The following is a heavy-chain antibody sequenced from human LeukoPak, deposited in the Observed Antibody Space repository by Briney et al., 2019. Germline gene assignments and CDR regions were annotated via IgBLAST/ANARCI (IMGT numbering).Heavy chain of an antibody. J-gene: IGHJ5*02. CDR3: ARDLMRTYYSDSGSYSQGPVDP. V-gene: IGHV3-30*02. D-gene: IGHD3-10*01. Sequence: GGSLRLSCAASGFTFSNYGMNWVRQAPGKGLEWVTKIGYEGSNKFYGDSVKGRFIISRDNSKNTLYLQMNSLRAEDTAVYYCARDLMRTYYSDSGSYSQGPVDPGGQGTLVTVSS. CDR1: GFTFSNYG. CDR2: IGYEGSNK.